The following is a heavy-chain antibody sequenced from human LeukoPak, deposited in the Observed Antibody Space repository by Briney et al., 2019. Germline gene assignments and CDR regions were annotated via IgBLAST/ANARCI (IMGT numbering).Heavy chain of an antibody. J-gene: IGHJ3*02. V-gene: IGHV4-38-2*02. CDR3: ARDKFPLVGATGDDGFDI. Sequence: SETLSLTCTVSGYSISSGYYWGWIRQPPGKGLEWIGEIYHSGSTNYNPSLKSRVTISVDKSKNQFSLKLSSVTAADTAVYYCARDKFPLVGATGDDGFDIWGPGTMVTVSS. CDR1: GYSISSGYY. CDR2: IYHSGST. D-gene: IGHD1-26*01.